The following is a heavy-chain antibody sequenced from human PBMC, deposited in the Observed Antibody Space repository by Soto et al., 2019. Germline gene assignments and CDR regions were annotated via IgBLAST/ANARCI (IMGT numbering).Heavy chain of an antibody. Sequence: QVVLQESGPGLVKPSETLSLTCSVSGRSITSYYLSWVRPPPGKGVAWIGDIDDNGITSHNASVKSPVTISASTSQNQFSLKLPTATGAAAAVYYCARAYDSNGYANEFDSWGQGILVTVTS. CDR1: GRSITSYY. CDR3: ARAYDSNGYANEFDS. J-gene: IGHJ4*02. V-gene: IGHV4-4*09. CDR2: IDDNGIT. D-gene: IGHD3-22*01.